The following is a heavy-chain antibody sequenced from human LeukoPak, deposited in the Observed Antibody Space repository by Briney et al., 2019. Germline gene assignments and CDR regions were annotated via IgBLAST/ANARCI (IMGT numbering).Heavy chain of an antibody. CDR1: AGSISDYY. J-gene: IGHJ6*03. CDR2: IYSSGST. V-gene: IGHV4-4*09. Sequence: SETLSLTCTVSAGSISDYYWSWIRQPQGKGLEWVGNIYSSGSTIYNPSLKSRVTISLDTSRNQFSLKLTSVTAADTAVYYCARGTYYYYYYMDVWGKGTTVTVSS. CDR3: ARGTYYYYYYMDV.